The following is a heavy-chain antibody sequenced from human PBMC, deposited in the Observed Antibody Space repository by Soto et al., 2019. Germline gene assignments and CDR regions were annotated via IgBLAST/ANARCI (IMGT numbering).Heavy chain of an antibody. J-gene: IGHJ5*02. CDR3: AGDIAAAVPAHDGFDP. CDR1: GGTFSSYA. D-gene: IGHD6-13*01. CDR2: IIPIFGTA. V-gene: IGHV1-69*12. Sequence: QVQLVQSGAEVKKPGSSVKVSCKASGGTFSSYAISWVRQAPGQGLEWMGGIIPIFGTANYAQKFQGRVTITADEPTSPAQRERSSLRSDDTAVQYCAGDIAAAVPAHDGFDPWGQGTLVTVSS.